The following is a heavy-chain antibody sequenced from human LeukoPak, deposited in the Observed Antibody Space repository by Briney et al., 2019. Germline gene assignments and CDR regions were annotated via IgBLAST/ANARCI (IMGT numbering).Heavy chain of an antibody. CDR3: ATQGGYYYDSRSPY. V-gene: IGHV3-15*01. CDR1: GFAFTDAW. Sequence: GGSLRLSCSASGFAFTDAWMAWVRQAPGKGLEWVGRTKSKADGGTTEYAAPVKGRFTISRDDSKDTLYLEMTSLEDGDTAMYYCATQGGYYYDSRSPYWGQGTLVTVSS. J-gene: IGHJ4*02. CDR2: TKSKADGGTT. D-gene: IGHD3-10*01.